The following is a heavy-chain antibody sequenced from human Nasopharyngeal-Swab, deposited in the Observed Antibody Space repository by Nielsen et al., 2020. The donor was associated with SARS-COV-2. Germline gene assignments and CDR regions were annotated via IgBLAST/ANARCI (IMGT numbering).Heavy chain of an antibody. Sequence: GGSLRLSCAASGFTFSSYGMHWVRQAPDKGLEWVAVISYDGSNKDYADSVKGRFTISRDNSKNTLYLQMNSLRAEDTAVYYCAKSMLYSSGWYGIFDAFDIWGQGTMVTVSS. J-gene: IGHJ3*02. D-gene: IGHD6-19*01. CDR2: ISYDGSNK. V-gene: IGHV3-30*18. CDR1: GFTFSSYG. CDR3: AKSMLYSSGWYGIFDAFDI.